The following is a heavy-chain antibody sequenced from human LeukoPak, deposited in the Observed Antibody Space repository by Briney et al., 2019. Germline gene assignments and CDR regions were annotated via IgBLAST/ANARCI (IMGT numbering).Heavy chain of an antibody. J-gene: IGHJ4*02. CDR2: ISGSGGDT. CDR3: AKGSGSYKGIDY. Sequence: GGSLRLSCAASGFTFSSYAMSWVRQAPGKGLEWVSAISGSGGDTYYADSVKGRFTISRDNSKNTLYLQMNSLRAEDTAIYYCAKGSGSYKGIDYWGQGALVTVSS. D-gene: IGHD3-10*01. V-gene: IGHV3-23*01. CDR1: GFTFSSYA.